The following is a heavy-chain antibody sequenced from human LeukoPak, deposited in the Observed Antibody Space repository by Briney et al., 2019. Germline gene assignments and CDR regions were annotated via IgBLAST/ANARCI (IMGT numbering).Heavy chain of an antibody. CDR3: ARDNWVGATSGGPHYYYYMDV. D-gene: IGHD1-26*01. Sequence: SETLSLTCTVSGGSISSYYWSWIRQPPGKGLEWIGYIYYSGSTNYNPSLKSRVTISVDTSKNQFSLKLSSVTAADMAVYYCARDNWVGATSGGPHYYYYMDVWGKGTTVTVSS. V-gene: IGHV4-59*01. CDR1: GGSISSYY. CDR2: IYYSGST. J-gene: IGHJ6*03.